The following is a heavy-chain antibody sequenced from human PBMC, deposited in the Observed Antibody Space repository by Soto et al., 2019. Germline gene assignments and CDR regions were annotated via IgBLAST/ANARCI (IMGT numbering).Heavy chain of an antibody. CDR3: APIGYSRCRYQL. V-gene: IGHV2-26*01. D-gene: IGHD6-19*01. CDR2: IFSNDEK. J-gene: IGHJ4*02. Sequence: QVTLKESGPVLVKPTETLTLTCTVSGFSLSNARMGVSWIRQPPGKALEWLAHIFSNDEKSYSTSLKSRLTISKDTSKSPVVLNMANQEPVDTAKYYRAPIGYSRCRYQLWGQGTLVTVSS. CDR1: GFSLSNARMG.